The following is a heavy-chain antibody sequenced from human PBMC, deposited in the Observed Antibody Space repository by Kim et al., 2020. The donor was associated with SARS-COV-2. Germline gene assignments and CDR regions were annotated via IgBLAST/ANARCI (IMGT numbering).Heavy chain of an antibody. CDR3: AKGGYYYYGMDV. V-gene: IGHV3-30*02. Sequence: SYADSVNGRFTISRDNSKNTLYLQMNSLRAEDTAVYYCAKGGYYYYGMDVWGQGTTVTVSS. J-gene: IGHJ6*02.